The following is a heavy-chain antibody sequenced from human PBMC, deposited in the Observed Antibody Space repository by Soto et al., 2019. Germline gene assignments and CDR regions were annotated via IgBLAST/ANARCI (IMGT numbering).Heavy chain of an antibody. V-gene: IGHV4-39*01. CDR3: ARRIQIRAYNHYGMDV. D-gene: IGHD5-18*01. CDR1: GGSISSSSYY. J-gene: IGHJ6*02. Sequence: SETLSLTCTVSGGSISSSSYYWGWVRQPPGKGLEWIGSIYYSGSTYYNPSLKSRVTISVDTSKNQFSLKLSSVTAADTAVYYCARRIQIRAYNHYGMDVWGQGTTLTVSS. CDR2: IYYSGST.